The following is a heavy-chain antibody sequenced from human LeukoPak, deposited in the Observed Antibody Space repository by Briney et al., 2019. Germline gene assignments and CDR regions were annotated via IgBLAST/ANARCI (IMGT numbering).Heavy chain of an antibody. J-gene: IGHJ5*02. CDR2: ISYSGST. CDR1: GGSISTGGYQ. V-gene: IGHV4-31*03. Sequence: SETLSLTCTVSGGSISTGGYQWSWIRQHPGKGLEWIGHISYSGSTYYNPSLESRVTISMGTSKYQFYLKLSSVTAADTAEYYCARVVVYSYGQIDLWGQGTPVTVSS. CDR3: ARVVVYSYGQIDL. D-gene: IGHD5-18*01.